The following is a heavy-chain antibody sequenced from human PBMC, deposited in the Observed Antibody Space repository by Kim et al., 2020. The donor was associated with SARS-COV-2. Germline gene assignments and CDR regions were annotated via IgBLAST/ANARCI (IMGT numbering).Heavy chain of an antibody. J-gene: IGHJ4*02. D-gene: IGHD6-13*01. V-gene: IGHV4-59*01. CDR2: IYYSGST. CDR1: GGSISSSY. Sequence: SETLSLTCTVSGGSISSSYWSWIRQPPGKGLEWIGYIYYSGSTTDNPSLKSRVTLSVDTSKNQFSLKLSSVTAADTAVYYCARTRGSSSSLDYWGQGSLVTVSS. CDR3: ARTRGSSSSLDY.